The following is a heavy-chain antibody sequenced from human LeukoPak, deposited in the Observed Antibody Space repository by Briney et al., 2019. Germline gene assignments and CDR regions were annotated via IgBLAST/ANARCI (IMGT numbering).Heavy chain of an antibody. Sequence: GGSLRLSCAASGFTFSSYWMTWIRRAPGKGLEWVANIKQDGSERYYVDSVKGRFTISRDNAKNSLYLQMNSLRAEDTAVYYCARDTGGGYSCYDCWGQGTLVTVSS. J-gene: IGHJ4*02. V-gene: IGHV3-7*01. CDR1: GFTFSSYW. CDR2: IKQDGSER. D-gene: IGHD5-18*01. CDR3: ARDTGGGYSCYDC.